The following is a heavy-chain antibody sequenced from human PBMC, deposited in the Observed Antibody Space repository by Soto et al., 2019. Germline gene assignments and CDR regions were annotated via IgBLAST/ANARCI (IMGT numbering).Heavy chain of an antibody. CDR1: GFTFSSYW. Sequence: PGGSLRLSCAASGFTFSSYWMHWVRQAPGKGLEWVSVISGSGAITYYADSVKGRFTISRDNSKNTLFLQIGSLRPEDTAVYYCATRNYYVSSGYYYWHYFDYWGQGTLVTVSS. J-gene: IGHJ4*02. CDR3: ATRNYYVSSGYYYWHYFDY. D-gene: IGHD3-22*01. CDR2: ISGSGAIT. V-gene: IGHV3-23*01.